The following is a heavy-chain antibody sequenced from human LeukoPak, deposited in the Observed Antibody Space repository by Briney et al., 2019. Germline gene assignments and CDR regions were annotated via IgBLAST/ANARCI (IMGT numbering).Heavy chain of an antibody. CDR3: ARDSLGNYYFDY. CDR2: ISSSSSYI. J-gene: IGHJ4*02. D-gene: IGHD4-23*01. V-gene: IGHV3-21*01. CDR1: GFTFSSYS. Sequence: GGSLRLSCAASGFTFSSYSMNWVRQAPGKGLEWVSSISSSSSYIYYADSVKGRFTISRDNAKNSLYLQMNSLRAEDTAVYYCARDSLGNYYFDYWGQGKLVTVSS.